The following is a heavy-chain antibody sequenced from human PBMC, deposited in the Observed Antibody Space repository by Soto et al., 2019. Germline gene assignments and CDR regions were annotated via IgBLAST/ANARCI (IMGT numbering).Heavy chain of an antibody. CDR2: ISLYSDGT. D-gene: IGHD2-2*01. CDR3: ARVVPGAEAWFGP. CDR1: GYTFSNYG. J-gene: IGHJ5*02. V-gene: IGHV1-18*01. Sequence: ASVKVSCKTSGYTFSNYGITWVRQAPGQPLEWLGWISLYSDGTNYAQKFQGRVSMATDTSTTTAYMEPRSLRSDDTAVYYCARVVPGAEAWFGPWGQGTLVTVSS.